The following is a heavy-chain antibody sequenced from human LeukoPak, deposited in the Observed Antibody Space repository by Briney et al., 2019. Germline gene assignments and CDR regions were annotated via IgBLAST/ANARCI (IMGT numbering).Heavy chain of an antibody. Sequence: TGGSLRLSCAASGFTFSSNWMSWVRQAPGKGLEWVANIKQDGSEKYYVDSVKGRFTISRDNAQNLVFLQMSSLRAEDTAVYYCARLVGATHFDYWGQGTLVTVSS. CDR2: IKQDGSEK. D-gene: IGHD1-26*01. CDR1: GFTFSSNW. J-gene: IGHJ4*02. V-gene: IGHV3-7*05. CDR3: ARLVGATHFDY.